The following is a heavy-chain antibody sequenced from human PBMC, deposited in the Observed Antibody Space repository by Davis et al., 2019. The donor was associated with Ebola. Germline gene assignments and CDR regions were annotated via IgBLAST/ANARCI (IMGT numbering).Heavy chain of an antibody. CDR1: GYTFTSYD. J-gene: IGHJ6*02. V-gene: IGHV1-8*01. Sequence: AASVKVSCKASGYTFTSYDINWVRQATGQGLEWMGWMNPNSGNTGYAQKFQGWVTMTRDTSISTAYMELSRLRSDDTAVYYCARGGYSVYYYYYYGMDVWGQGTLVTVSS. CDR3: ARGGYSVYYYYYYGMDV. D-gene: IGHD4-11*01. CDR2: MNPNSGNT.